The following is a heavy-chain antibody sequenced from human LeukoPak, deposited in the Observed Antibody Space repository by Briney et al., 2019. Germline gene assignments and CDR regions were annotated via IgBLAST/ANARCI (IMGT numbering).Heavy chain of an antibody. CDR1: LFTFSSYG. V-gene: IGHV3-30*02. CDR3: AKDPDQTYYYGRSDSKYMGV. D-gene: IGHD3-22*01. J-gene: IGHJ6*03. CDR2: IKYDEGNK. Sequence: GGALRLSCAPSLFTFSSYGMHWVRQAPGKGLEWVSFIKYDEGNKYYADFVKGPFTISRDNSKNTLYLQMNSLRPEDTAVYYCAKDPDQTYYYGRSDSKYMGVWGKGITVTVSS.